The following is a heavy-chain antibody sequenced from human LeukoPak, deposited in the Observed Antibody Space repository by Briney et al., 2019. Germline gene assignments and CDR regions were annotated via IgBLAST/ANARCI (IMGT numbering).Heavy chain of an antibody. CDR3: ARDQQWLRRGMSEYFQH. CDR2: ISSSSSYI. D-gene: IGHD5-12*01. J-gene: IGHJ1*01. Sequence: GGSLRLSCAASGFTFSSYSMNWVRQAPGKGLEWVSSISSSSSYIYYADSVKGRFTISRDNAKNSLYLQMYSLRAEDTAVYYCARDQQWLRRGMSEYFQHWGQGTLVTVSS. V-gene: IGHV3-21*01. CDR1: GFTFSSYS.